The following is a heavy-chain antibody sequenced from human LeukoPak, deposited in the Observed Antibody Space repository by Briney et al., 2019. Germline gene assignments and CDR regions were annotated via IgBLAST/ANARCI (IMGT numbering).Heavy chain of an antibody. D-gene: IGHD6-19*01. CDR3: ARERFYSSGSKSNRVDY. CDR2: INPDSGGT. J-gene: IGHJ4*02. V-gene: IGHV1-2*02. CDR1: GYTFSGYY. Sequence: ASVKVSCKTSGYTFSGYYMHWVRQAPGQGLEWMGWINPDSGGTNYGQNFQGRVTMTRDTAINTAYMELSRLRSDDTAVYYCARERFYSSGSKSNRVDYWGQGPWSPSPQ.